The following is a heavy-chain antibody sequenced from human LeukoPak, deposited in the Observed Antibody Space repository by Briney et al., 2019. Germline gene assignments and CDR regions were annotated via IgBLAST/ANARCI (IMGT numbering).Heavy chain of an antibody. V-gene: IGHV4-59*01. J-gene: IGHJ4*02. CDR3: ARYLTPSSSWYDPYYSDY. D-gene: IGHD6-13*01. Sequence: PSETLSLTXTVSGGSISSYYWSWIRQPPGKGLEWIGYIYYSGSTNYNPSLKSRVTISVDTSKNQFSLKLSSVTAADTAVYYCARYLTPSSSWYDPYYSDYWGQGTLVTVSS. CDR2: IYYSGST. CDR1: GGSISSYY.